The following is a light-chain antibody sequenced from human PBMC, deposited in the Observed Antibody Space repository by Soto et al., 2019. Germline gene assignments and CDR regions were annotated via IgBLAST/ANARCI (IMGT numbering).Light chain of an antibody. CDR3: SSYTSSSTPHV. J-gene: IGLJ1*01. Sequence: QSALTQPASVSGSPGQSITISCTGTSSDVGGYNYVSWYQQHPGKAPKLMSYEVSNRPSGVSNRFSGSKSGNTAYLTISGLQAEDEADYYCSSYTSSSTPHVFGTGTKVTVL. V-gene: IGLV2-14*01. CDR1: SSDVGGYNY. CDR2: EVS.